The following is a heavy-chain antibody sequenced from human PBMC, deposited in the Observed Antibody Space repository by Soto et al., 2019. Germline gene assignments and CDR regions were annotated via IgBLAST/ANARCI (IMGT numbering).Heavy chain of an antibody. D-gene: IGHD3-10*01. V-gene: IGHV3-21*01. CDR1: GFTFSSYS. CDR3: ATRRGVRGVITPIGY. Sequence: GGSLRLSCAASGFTFSSYSMNWVHQAPGKGLEWVSSISSSSSYIYYADSVKGRFTISRDNAKNSLYLQMNSLRAEDTAVYYCATRRGVRGVITPIGYWGQGTLVTVSS. J-gene: IGHJ4*02. CDR2: ISSSSSYI.